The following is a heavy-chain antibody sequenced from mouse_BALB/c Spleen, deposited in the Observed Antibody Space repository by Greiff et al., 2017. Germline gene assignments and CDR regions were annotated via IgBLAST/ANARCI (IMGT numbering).Heavy chain of an antibody. CDR1: GYTFTSYW. Sequence: QGQLQQPGAELVKPGASVKLSCKASGYTFTSYWMHWVKQRPGQGLEWIGEIHPNSGNTNYNEKFKGKATLTVDTSSSTAYVDLSSLTSEDSAVYYCARYDYDENYWGQGTTLTVSS. D-gene: IGHD2-4*01. CDR3: ARYDYDENY. J-gene: IGHJ2*01. CDR2: IHPNSGNT. V-gene: IGHV1S130*01.